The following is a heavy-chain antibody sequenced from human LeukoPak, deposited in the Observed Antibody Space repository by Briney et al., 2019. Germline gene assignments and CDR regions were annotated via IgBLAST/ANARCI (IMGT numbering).Heavy chain of an antibody. Sequence: GGSLRLSCKASGFSLSTFAMSWVRRAPGKGLELVSTLSSSGSRTYYAESVKGRFTISRDTPMNTLFLQMNSLRGDDTAIYYCAMNKRQLVANYCMNVWGKGTTVTVS. J-gene: IGHJ6*03. CDR1: GFSLSTFA. V-gene: IGHV3-23*01. CDR2: LSSSGSRT. CDR3: AMNKRQLVANYCMNV. D-gene: IGHD2/OR15-2a*01.